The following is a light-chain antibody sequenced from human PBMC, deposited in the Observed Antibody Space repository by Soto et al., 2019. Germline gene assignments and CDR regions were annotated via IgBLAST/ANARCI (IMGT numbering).Light chain of an antibody. V-gene: IGKV3-20*01. Sequence: EIVLTQSPGTLSFSRGERATLSCRASQSVSSSYLAWYQQKPGQAPRLLIYGASSRAPGIPDRFGGSGSGTDFTLTISRLEPEDFAVYYWQQYGSSVFTLGPGTKVDSK. J-gene: IGKJ3*01. CDR1: QSVSSSY. CDR3: QQYGSSVFT. CDR2: GAS.